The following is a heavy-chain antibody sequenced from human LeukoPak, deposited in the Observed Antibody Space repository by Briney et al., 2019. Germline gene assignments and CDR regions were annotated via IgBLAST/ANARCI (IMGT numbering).Heavy chain of an antibody. Sequence: GGSLRLSCAASGFTFDDYAMHWVRQAPGKGLEWVSGISWNSGSIGYADSVKGRFTISRDNAKNSLYLQMNSLRAEDTALYYCAKDNYDFWSGYTFDYWGQGTLVTVPS. J-gene: IGHJ4*02. V-gene: IGHV3-9*01. CDR3: AKDNYDFWSGYTFDY. D-gene: IGHD3-3*01. CDR2: ISWNSGSI. CDR1: GFTFDDYA.